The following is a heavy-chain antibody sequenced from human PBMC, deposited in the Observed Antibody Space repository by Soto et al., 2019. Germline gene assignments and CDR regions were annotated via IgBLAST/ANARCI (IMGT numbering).Heavy chain of an antibody. CDR1: GYTLTELS. D-gene: IGHD2-8*01. CDR3: ASGGYCTNGVCYDWFDP. J-gene: IGHJ5*02. CDR2: FDPEDGET. Sequence: QVQLVQSGAEVKKPGASVKVSCKVSGYTLTELSMHWVRQAPGKGLEWMGGFDPEDGETIYAQKFQGRVTMTEDTSTDTAYMELISLRSEDTAVYYCASGGYCTNGVCYDWFDPWGQGTLVTVSS. V-gene: IGHV1-24*01.